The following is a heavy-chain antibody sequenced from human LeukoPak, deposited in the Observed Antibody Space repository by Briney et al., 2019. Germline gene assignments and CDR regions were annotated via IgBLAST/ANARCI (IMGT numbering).Heavy chain of an antibody. V-gene: IGHV3-23*01. J-gene: IGHJ4*02. CDR2: ISGSGGST. CDR3: AKDMGWRVLRYAIDY. Sequence: GGSLRLSCAASGFTFSSYAMSWVRQAPGKGLEWVSAISGSGGSTYYADSVKGRFTISRDNAKNSLYLQMNSLRAEDTALYYCAKDMGWRVLRYAIDYWGQGTLVTVSS. CDR1: GFTFSSYA. D-gene: IGHD3-9*01.